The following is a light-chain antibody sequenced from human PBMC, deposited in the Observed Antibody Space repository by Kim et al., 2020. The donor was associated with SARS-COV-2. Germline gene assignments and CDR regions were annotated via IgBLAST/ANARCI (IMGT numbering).Light chain of an antibody. CDR3: LHSTSTPPT. CDR2: AAS. J-gene: IGKJ1*01. CDR1: QSISSY. V-gene: IGKV1-39*01. Sequence: DIQMTQSPSSLSASVGDRVTITCRTSQSISSYLNWCQQKPGKVPKFLIYAASNLQSGVPSRFSGSGSGTDFTLTITSLQPEDFATYISLHSTSTPPTFGEGTTMDIK.